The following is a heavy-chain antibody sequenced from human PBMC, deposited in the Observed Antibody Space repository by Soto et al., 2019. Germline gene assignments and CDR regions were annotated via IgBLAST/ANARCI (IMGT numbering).Heavy chain of an antibody. CDR2: INHSGST. Sequence: PSETLSLTCAVYGGSFSGYYWSWIRQPPGKGLEWIGEINHSGSTNYNPSLKSRVTISVDTSKNQFSLKLSSVTAADTAVYYCASGANYYDSSGSGYWGQGTLVTVSS. D-gene: IGHD3-22*01. V-gene: IGHV4-34*01. CDR3: ASGANYYDSSGSGY. J-gene: IGHJ4*02. CDR1: GGSFSGYY.